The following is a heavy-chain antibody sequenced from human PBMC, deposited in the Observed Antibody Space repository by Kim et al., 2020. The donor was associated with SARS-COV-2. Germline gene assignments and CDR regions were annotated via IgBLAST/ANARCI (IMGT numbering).Heavy chain of an antibody. J-gene: IGHJ4*02. V-gene: IGHV5-10-1*01. D-gene: IGHD5-12*01. Sequence: GESLKISCKGSGYRFTSYWISWVRQMPGKGLEWMGRIDPSDSYINYNSSFQGHVTVSADKSISTTYLQWSSLKALDTAMYYCARHRGGGYSGYESLFDYWGQGTLVTVSS. CDR1: GYRFTSYW. CDR2: IDPSDSYI. CDR3: ARHRGGGYSGYESLFDY.